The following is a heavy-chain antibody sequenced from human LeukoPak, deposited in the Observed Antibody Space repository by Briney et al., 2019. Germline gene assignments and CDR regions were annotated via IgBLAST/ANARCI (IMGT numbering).Heavy chain of an antibody. CDR2: INPNSGGT. CDR3: ARDGYTYGQVDY. Sequence: ASVTVSYTPSGYTFTPYYMHWVRQAPGQGLEWMGWINPNSGGTNYAQKFQGRVTLTRDTSVSTAYMELSGLTSDDTAVYYCARDGYTYGQVDYWGQGTQGTVSS. CDR1: GYTFTPYY. J-gene: IGHJ4*02. V-gene: IGHV1-2*02. D-gene: IGHD5-18*01.